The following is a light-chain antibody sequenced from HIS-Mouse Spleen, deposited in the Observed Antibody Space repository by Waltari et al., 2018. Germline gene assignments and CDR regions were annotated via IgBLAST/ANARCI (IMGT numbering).Light chain of an antibody. V-gene: IGLV2-8*01. J-gene: IGLJ2*01. Sequence: QSALTQPPSASGSPGQSVTISCTGTSSDVGGYNYVSWYQQHPGKAPKLMIYEVSKRPAGVPVLFSGSKSGNTASLTVSGLQAEDEADYYCSSYAGSNNVVFGGGTKLTVL. CDR3: SSYAGSNNVV. CDR1: SSDVGGYNY. CDR2: EVS.